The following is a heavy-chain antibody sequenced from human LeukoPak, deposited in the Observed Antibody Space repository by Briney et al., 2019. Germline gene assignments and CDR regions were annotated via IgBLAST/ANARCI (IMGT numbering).Heavy chain of an antibody. Sequence: ASVKVSCKASGYTFTGYYMHWVRQAPGQGLEWMGWINPNSGGTNYAQKSQGRVTMTRDTSISTAYMELSRLRSDDTAVYYCARAREPNWNFGVHDAFDIWGQGTMVTVSS. V-gene: IGHV1-2*02. CDR1: GYTFTGYY. J-gene: IGHJ3*02. CDR2: INPNSGGT. CDR3: ARAREPNWNFGVHDAFDI. D-gene: IGHD1-7*01.